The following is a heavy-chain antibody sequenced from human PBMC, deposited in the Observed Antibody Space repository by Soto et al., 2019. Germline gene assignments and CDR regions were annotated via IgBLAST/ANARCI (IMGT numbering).Heavy chain of an antibody. CDR2: ISYDGSNK. V-gene: IGHV3-30*18. D-gene: IGHD6-6*01. Sequence: GGSLRLSCAASGFTFSSYGIHWVRQAPGKGLEWVAVISYDGSNKYYADSVKGRFTISRDNSKNTLYLQMNSLRAEDTAVYYCAKDLRAARPGAEYFQHWGQGTLVTVSP. CDR3: AKDLRAARPGAEYFQH. J-gene: IGHJ1*01. CDR1: GFTFSSYG.